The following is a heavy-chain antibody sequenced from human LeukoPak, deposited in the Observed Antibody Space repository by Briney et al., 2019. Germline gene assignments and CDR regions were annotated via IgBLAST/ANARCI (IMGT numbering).Heavy chain of an antibody. J-gene: IGHJ5*02. CDR1: GYTLTELS. CDR3: ARVVGATKGDWFDP. CDR2: IIPILGIA. V-gene: IGHV1-69*04. Sequence: ASVKVSCKVSGYTLTELSMHWVRQAPGQGLEWMGRIIPILGIANYAQKFQGRVAITADKSTSTAYMELSSLRSEDTAVYYCARVVGATKGDWFDPWGQGTLVTVSS. D-gene: IGHD1-26*01.